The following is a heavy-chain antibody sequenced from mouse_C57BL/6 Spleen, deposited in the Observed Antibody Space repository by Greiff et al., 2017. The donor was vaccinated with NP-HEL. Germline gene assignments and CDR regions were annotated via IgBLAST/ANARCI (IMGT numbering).Heavy chain of an antibody. V-gene: IGHV14-4*01. CDR2: IDPETGDT. CDR3: TELGPSY. Sequence: EVKLMESGAELVRPGASVKLSCTASGFNIKDDYMHWVKQRPEQGLEWIGWIDPETGDTEYASKFQGKAAITADTSSNTAYLQLSSLTSEDTAVYYCTELGPSYWGQGTTLTVSS. J-gene: IGHJ2*01. D-gene: IGHD4-1*01. CDR1: GFNIKDDY.